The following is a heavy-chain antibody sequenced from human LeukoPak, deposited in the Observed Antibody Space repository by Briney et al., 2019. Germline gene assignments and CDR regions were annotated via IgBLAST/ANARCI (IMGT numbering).Heavy chain of an antibody. CDR2: IYGAGAGLT. CDR1: GFSVINTY. CDR3: AELGITMIGGV. V-gene: IGHV3-53*01. D-gene: IGHD3-10*02. J-gene: IGHJ6*04. Sequence: PGGSLRLSCATSGFSVINTYMSWVRQAPGKGLEWVSVIYGAGAGLTSYIDSVKGRFTISRDNAKNSLYLQMNSLRAEDTAVYYCAELGITMIGGVWDKGTTVTISS.